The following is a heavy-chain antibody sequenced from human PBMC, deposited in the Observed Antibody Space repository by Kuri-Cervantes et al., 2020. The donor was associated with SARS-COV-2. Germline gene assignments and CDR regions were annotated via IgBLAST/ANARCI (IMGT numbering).Heavy chain of an antibody. CDR3: ARVTGGTPYHYAFDV. J-gene: IGHJ6*02. D-gene: IGHD2-8*02. CDR1: GFTFSDYY. Sequence: GGSLRLSCAASGFTFSDYYMSWIRQAPGKGLEWVSYISSSSSYTNYADSVKGRFTISRDNAKNSLYLQMNSLRAEDTAVYYCARVTGGTPYHYAFDVWGQGTTVTVSS. CDR2: ISSSSSYT. V-gene: IGHV3-11*05.